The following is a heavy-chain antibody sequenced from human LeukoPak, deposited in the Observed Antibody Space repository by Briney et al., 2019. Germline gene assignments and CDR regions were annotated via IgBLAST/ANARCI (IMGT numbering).Heavy chain of an antibody. CDR2: ISYDGSNK. V-gene: IGHV3-30-3*01. CDR1: GFTFSSYV. J-gene: IGHJ3*02. D-gene: IGHD4-17*01. Sequence: GGSLRLSCAASGFTFSSYVMSWVRQAPGKGLEWVAVISYDGSNKYYADSVKGRFTISRHNSKNTLYLQMNSLRAEDTAVYYCARDPTTYGAFDIWGQGTMVTVSP. CDR3: ARDPTTYGAFDI.